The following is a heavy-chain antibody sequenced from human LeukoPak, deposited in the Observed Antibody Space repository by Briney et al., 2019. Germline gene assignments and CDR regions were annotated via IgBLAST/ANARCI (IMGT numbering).Heavy chain of an antibody. CDR3: ARDNSGYCSGGSCYHFDY. D-gene: IGHD2-15*01. V-gene: IGHV4-59*11. CDR2: IYYSGST. J-gene: IGHJ4*02. Sequence: SETLSLTCTVSGGSLSSHYWSWVRQPPGKGLEWIGYIYYSGSTNYNPSLTSRGTISVDTSKNQFSLKLSSVTAADTAVYYCARDNSGYCSGGSCYHFDYWGQGTLVTVSS. CDR1: GGSLSSHY.